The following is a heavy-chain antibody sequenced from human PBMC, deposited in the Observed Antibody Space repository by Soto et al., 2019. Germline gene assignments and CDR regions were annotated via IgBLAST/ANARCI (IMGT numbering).Heavy chain of an antibody. CDR2: SIPFFGST. Sequence: GASVKVSCKASGGTFSSYPINWVRQAPGQGLEWMGGSIPFFGSTHSAQKFQGRLTITADESTGTTYMELSSLRADDTAVYYCASRPVMEVAQYGNWFDPWGQGTLVTVSS. CDR1: GGTFSSYP. V-gene: IGHV1-69*13. CDR3: ASRPVMEVAQYGNWFDP. D-gene: IGHD2-15*01. J-gene: IGHJ5*02.